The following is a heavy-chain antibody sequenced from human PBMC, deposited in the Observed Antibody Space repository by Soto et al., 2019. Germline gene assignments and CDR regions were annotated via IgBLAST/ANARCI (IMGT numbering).Heavy chain of an antibody. V-gene: IGHV4-59*08. Sequence: QVQLQESGPGLVKPSETLSLTCTVSGGSISSYYWSWIRQPPGKGLEWIGYIYYSGSTNYNPSLXXRXTMSVDTSKNQLSLKLSSVTAADTAVYYCARRYGYYFDSWGQGTLVTVSS. CDR3: ARRYGYYFDS. CDR2: IYYSGST. D-gene: IGHD4-17*01. CDR1: GGSISSYY. J-gene: IGHJ4*02.